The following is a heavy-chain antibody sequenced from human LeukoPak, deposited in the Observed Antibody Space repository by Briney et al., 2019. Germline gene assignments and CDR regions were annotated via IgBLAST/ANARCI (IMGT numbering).Heavy chain of an antibody. CDR2: IRYDGSNK. V-gene: IGHV3-30*02. CDR3: AKDGVPYDSPTEGWFDP. D-gene: IGHD3-22*01. CDR1: GFTFSTYG. J-gene: IGHJ5*02. Sequence: GSLRLSCAASGFTFSTYGVHWVRQAPGQGLEWVAFIRYDGSNKYYADSVQGRFTVSRDNSKNTLYLQMNSLRIDDTAVYYCAKDGVPYDSPTEGWFDPWGQGTLVTVSS.